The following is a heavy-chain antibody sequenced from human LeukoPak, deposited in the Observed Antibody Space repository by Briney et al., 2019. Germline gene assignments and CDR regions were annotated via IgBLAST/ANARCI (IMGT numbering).Heavy chain of an antibody. D-gene: IGHD2-15*01. CDR2: INAGNGNT. J-gene: IGHJ4*02. CDR3: ARDCSGGSCRIFDY. Sequence: ASVKVSCKASGYTSTSYAMHWVRQAPGQRLEWMGWINAGNGNTKYSQKFQGRVTITRDTSASTAYMELSSLRSEDTAVYYCARDCSGGSCRIFDYWGQGTLVTVSS. CDR1: GYTSTSYA. V-gene: IGHV1-3*01.